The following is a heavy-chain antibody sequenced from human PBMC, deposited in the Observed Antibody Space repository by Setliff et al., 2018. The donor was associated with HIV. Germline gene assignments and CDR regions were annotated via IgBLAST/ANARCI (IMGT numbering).Heavy chain of an antibody. D-gene: IGHD5-12*01. CDR2: IYPGDSDT. V-gene: IGHV5-51*01. CDR3: ARLQNGYNYVKDY. Sequence: GESLKISCKGSGYRFTGYWIGWVRQMPGKGLEWMGIIYPGDSDTRYSPSLQGQVTISADKSISTAYLQWSSLKASDAAMYYCARLQNGYNYVKDYWGQGALVTVS. CDR1: GYRFTGYW. J-gene: IGHJ4*02.